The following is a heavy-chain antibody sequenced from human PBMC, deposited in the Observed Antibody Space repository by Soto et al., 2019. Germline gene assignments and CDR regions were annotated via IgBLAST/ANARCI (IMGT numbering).Heavy chain of an antibody. CDR3: ARISSRDYYDSSGYST. Sequence: SVKVSCKASGGTFSSYAISWVRQAPGQGLEWMGGIIPIFGTANYAQKFQGRVTITADESTSTAYMELSSLRSEDTAVYYCARISSRDYYDSSGYSTWGQGTMVTVSS. V-gene: IGHV1-69*13. D-gene: IGHD3-22*01. J-gene: IGHJ3*01. CDR2: IIPIFGTA. CDR1: GGTFSSYA.